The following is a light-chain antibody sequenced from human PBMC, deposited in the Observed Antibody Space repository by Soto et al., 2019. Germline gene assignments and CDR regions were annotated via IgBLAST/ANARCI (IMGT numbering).Light chain of an antibody. Sequence: VTTSSASRSASVGDRGTIPCLASQSISSYLNWYQQKPGKAPKLLIYAASSLQSGVPSRFSGSGSGTDFTLTISCLQPEDFATHYCQQSYSSPRTFGQGTKVDI. V-gene: IGKV1-39*01. CDR1: QSISSY. CDR2: AAS. J-gene: IGKJ1*01. CDR3: QQSYSSPRT.